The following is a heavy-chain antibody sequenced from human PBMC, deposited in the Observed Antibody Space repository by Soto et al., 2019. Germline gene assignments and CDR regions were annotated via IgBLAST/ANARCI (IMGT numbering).Heavy chain of an antibody. D-gene: IGHD4-17*01. CDR2: IYYSGST. CDR3: ARRYGDCFDF. V-gene: IGHV4-59*08. Sequence: ETLSLTCTVSGGSISSYYWSWIRQPPGKGLEWIGYIYYSGSTNYNPSLKSRVTISVDTSKNQFSLKLSSVTAADTAVYYCARRYGDCFDFWGQGTLVTVSS. CDR1: GGSISSYY. J-gene: IGHJ4*02.